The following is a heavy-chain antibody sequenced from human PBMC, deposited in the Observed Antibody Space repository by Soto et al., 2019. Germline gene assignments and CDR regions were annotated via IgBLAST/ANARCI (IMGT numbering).Heavy chain of an antibody. V-gene: IGHV1-8*01. CDR1: GYTFPSYD. Sequence: GASVKVSCKASGYTFPSYDINWVRQATGQGLEWMGWMNPNSGNTGYAQKFQGRVTMTRNTSISTAYMELSSLRSEDTAVYYCARGLTGDRYYYYYYMDVWGKGTTVTVSS. CDR3: ARGLTGDRYYYYYYMDV. CDR2: MNPNSGNT. J-gene: IGHJ6*03. D-gene: IGHD7-27*01.